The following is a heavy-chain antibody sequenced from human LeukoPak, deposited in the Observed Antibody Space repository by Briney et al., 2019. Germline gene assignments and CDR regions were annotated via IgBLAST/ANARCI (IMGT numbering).Heavy chain of an antibody. V-gene: IGHV3-23*01. Sequence: GGSLRLSCAASGFTFSSYATSWVRQAPGKGLEWVSAISGSGGSTYYADSVKGRFTISRDNSKNTLYLQMNSLRAEDTAVYYCAKHPTPVLLTEQGDWGQGTLVTVSS. J-gene: IGHJ4*02. CDR2: ISGSGGST. CDR1: GFTFSSYA. D-gene: IGHD3-10*01. CDR3: AKHPTPVLLTEQGD.